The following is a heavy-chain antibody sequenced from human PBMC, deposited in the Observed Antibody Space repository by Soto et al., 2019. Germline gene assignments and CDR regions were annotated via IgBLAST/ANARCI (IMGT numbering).Heavy chain of an antibody. V-gene: IGHV3-23*01. CDR1: GFSFSSYA. D-gene: IGHD5-12*01. CDR2: ISSRGGSS. CDR3: AKGSIEYSASVDN. Sequence: EVQLLESGGGLVQPGGSLRLSCVASGFSFSSYAMVWVRQAPGKGLEWVSVISSRGGSSYFADTVKGRFTISSDNSKNLLSLEMNSMRAEDAAIYFCAKGSIEYSASVDNWGQGTLVLVSS. J-gene: IGHJ4*02.